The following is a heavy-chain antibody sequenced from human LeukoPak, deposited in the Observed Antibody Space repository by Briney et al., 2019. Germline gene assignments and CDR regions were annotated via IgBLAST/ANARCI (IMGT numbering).Heavy chain of an antibody. D-gene: IGHD1-26*01. CDR2: INSDGSST. CDR3: ARGGIVGATRAFDI. CDR1: GFTFSSYW. J-gene: IGHJ3*02. V-gene: IGHV3-74*01. Sequence: GGSLRLSCAASGFTFSSYWMHWVRQAPGKGLVWVSRINSDGSSTSYADSVKGRFTISRDNAKNTLYLQMNSLRAEDTAVYYCARGGIVGATRAFDIRGQGTMVTVSS.